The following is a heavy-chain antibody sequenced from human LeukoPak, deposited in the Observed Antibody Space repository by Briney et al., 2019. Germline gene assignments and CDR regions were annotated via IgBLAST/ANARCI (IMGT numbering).Heavy chain of an antibody. Sequence: PSETLSLTCTVSGNSPNSPSGVYYWAWIRQPPGKGLEWIGYIYYSGSTNYNPSLKSRVTISVDTSKNQFSLKLSSVTAADTAVYYCARGRSTDRADYWGQGTLVTVSS. V-gene: IGHV4-61*08. CDR3: ARGRSTDRADY. CDR2: IYYSGST. D-gene: IGHD1-1*01. CDR1: GNSPNSPSGVYY. J-gene: IGHJ4*02.